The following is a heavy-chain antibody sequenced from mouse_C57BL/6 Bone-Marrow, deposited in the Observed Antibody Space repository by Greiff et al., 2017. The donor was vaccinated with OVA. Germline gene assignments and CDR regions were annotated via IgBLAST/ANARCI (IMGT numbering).Heavy chain of an antibody. V-gene: IGHV1-69*01. J-gene: IGHJ2*01. Sequence: QVHVKQPGAELVMPGASVKLSCKASGYTFTSYWMHWVKQRPGQGLEWIGEIDPSDSYTNYNQKFKGKSTLTVDKSSSTAYMQLSSLTSEDSAVYYCARGGYVSYFDYWGQGTTLTVSS. CDR1: GYTFTSYW. D-gene: IGHD2-2*01. CDR2: IDPSDSYT. CDR3: ARGGYVSYFDY.